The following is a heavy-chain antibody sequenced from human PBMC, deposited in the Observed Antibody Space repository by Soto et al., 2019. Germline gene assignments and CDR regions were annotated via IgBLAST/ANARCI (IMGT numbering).Heavy chain of an antibody. Sequence: PGDSLKISCKGSGYSFTTYWIGWVRQMPGNGLEWMGVIYPGDSDTRYSPSFQGQVTISADKSISTAYLQWSSAKASDTAMYYCTRSRTERLLHPGYFDYWGQGNLVTVSS. CDR1: GYSFTTYW. D-gene: IGHD1-1*01. J-gene: IGHJ4*02. CDR3: TRSRTERLLHPGYFDY. CDR2: IYPGDSDT. V-gene: IGHV5-51*01.